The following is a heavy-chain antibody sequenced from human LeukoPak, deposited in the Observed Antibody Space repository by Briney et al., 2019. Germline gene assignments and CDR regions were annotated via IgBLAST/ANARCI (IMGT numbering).Heavy chain of an antibody. Sequence: SETLSLTCTVSGRSISSYYWGWIRQPPGKGLEWIGYIYYSGSTNYNPSLKSRVIISVDTSKNQFSLKLNSVTAADTAVYYCARGYSSSSGRPDYWGQGTLVTVSS. CDR3: ARGYSSSSGRPDY. V-gene: IGHV4-59*08. CDR2: IYYSGST. J-gene: IGHJ4*02. D-gene: IGHD6-6*01. CDR1: GRSISSYY.